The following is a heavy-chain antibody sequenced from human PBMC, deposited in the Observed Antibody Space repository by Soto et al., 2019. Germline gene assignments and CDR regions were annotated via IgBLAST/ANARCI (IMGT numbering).Heavy chain of an antibody. D-gene: IGHD5-12*01. Sequence: ASVKVSCQASGYTFTSYGISWVRQAPGQGLEWMGWISAYNGNTNYAQKLQGRVTMTTDTSTSTAYMELRSLRSDDTAVYYCARDRGGGYSGYDEHWGQGTLVTVSS. CDR2: ISAYNGNT. V-gene: IGHV1-18*01. CDR1: GYTFTSYG. CDR3: ARDRGGGYSGYDEH. J-gene: IGHJ1*01.